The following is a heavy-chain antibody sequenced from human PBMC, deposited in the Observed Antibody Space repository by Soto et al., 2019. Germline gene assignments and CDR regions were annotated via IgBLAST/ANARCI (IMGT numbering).Heavy chain of an antibody. CDR1: GFTFDDYA. D-gene: IGHD2-15*01. V-gene: IGHV3-9*01. J-gene: IGHJ4*02. CDR3: AKDFSGYCSGGSCQLFDY. Sequence: GGSLRLSCAASGFTFDDYAMHWVRQAPGKGLEWVSGISWNSGSIGYADSVKGRFTISRDNAKNSLYLQMNSLRAEDTALYYCAKDFSGYCSGGSCQLFDYWGQGTLVTVSS. CDR2: ISWNSGSI.